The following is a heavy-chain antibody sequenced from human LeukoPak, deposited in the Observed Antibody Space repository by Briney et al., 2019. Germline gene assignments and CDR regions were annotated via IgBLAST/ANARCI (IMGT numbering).Heavy chain of an antibody. CDR3: AREAAAGTSNNWFDP. V-gene: IGHV5-51*01. Sequence: PGESLKISCKGSGYSFTSYWIGWVRQMPGKGLEWMGIIYPGDPDTRYSPSFQGQVTISADKSISTAYLQWSSLKASDTAMYYCAREAAAGTSNNWFDPWGQGTLVTVSS. D-gene: IGHD6-13*01. CDR1: GYSFTSYW. J-gene: IGHJ5*02. CDR2: IYPGDPDT.